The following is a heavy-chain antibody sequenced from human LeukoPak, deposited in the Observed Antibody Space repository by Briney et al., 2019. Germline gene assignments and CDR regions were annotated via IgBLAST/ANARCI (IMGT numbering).Heavy chain of an antibody. CDR1: GYTFNSYG. V-gene: IGHV1-18*01. CDR2: ICAYNANT. D-gene: IGHD1-1*01. Sequence: ASVKVSCKASGYTFNSYGISWVRQAPGQGLEWMGWICAYNANTNYAQKLQGRVTMTTDTSTSTAHMELRSLRSDDTAVYYCARFTSLDVYAFDIWGQGTMVTVSS. J-gene: IGHJ3*02. CDR3: ARFTSLDVYAFDI.